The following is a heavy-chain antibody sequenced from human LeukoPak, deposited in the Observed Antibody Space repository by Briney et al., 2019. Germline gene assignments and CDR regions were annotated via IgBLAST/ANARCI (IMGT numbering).Heavy chain of an antibody. J-gene: IGHJ4*02. V-gene: IGHV4-34*01. Sequence: SETLSLTCSVSDGSINSYYWNWIRRPPGKGLEWIGEINHSGSTNYNPSLKSRVTISVDTSKNQFSLKLSSVTAADTAVYYCARVRVYCSSTSCYGPFFDYWGQGTLVTVSS. CDR3: ARVRVYCSSTSCYGPFFDY. CDR1: DGSINSYY. CDR2: INHSGST. D-gene: IGHD2-2*01.